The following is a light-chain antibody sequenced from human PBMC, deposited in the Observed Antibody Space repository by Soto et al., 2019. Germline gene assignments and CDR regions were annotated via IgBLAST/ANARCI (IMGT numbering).Light chain of an antibody. CDR2: DAS. J-gene: IGKJ5*01. CDR1: QSVSNY. V-gene: IGKV3-11*01. CDR3: QQRSNWPFI. Sequence: EIVMTQSPATLSVYPGERATLSCRASQSVSNYLAWYQQKPGQAPRLLIYDASNRATGIPARFSGSGSGTDFTLSISSLEPEDFAVYYCQQRSNWPFIFGQGTRLEI.